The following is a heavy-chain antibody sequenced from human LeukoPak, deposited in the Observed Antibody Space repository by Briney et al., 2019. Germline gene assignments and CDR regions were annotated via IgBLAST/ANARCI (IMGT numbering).Heavy chain of an antibody. Sequence: GGSLRLSCAASGFTFSNYWMSWVRQAPGKGLEWVANIKQDGSEKHYVDSVKCRFTISRDNAKNSVYLEMNSLRAEDTAVYYCARVHSSGWENTFDYWGQGTLVTVSS. V-gene: IGHV3-7*01. J-gene: IGHJ4*02. CDR2: IKQDGSEK. CDR1: GFTFSNYW. CDR3: ARVHSSGWENTFDY. D-gene: IGHD6-19*01.